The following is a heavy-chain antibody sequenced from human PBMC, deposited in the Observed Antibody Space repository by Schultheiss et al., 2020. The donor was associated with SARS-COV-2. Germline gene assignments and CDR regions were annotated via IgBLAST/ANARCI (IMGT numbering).Heavy chain of an antibody. CDR2: INPNSGGT. J-gene: IGHJ6*02. Sequence: ASVKVSCKASGYTFTGYYMHWVRQAPGQGLEWMGWINPNSGGTNYAQKLQGRVTMTTDTSTSTAYMELRSLRSDDTAVYYCARPKLRFLEWPLLGMDVWGQGTTVTVSS. V-gene: IGHV1-2*02. CDR1: GYTFTGYY. D-gene: IGHD3-3*01. CDR3: ARPKLRFLEWPLLGMDV.